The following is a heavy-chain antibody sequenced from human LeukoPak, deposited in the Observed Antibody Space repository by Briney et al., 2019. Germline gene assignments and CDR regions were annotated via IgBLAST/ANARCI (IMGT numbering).Heavy chain of an antibody. J-gene: IGHJ4*02. Sequence: GGSLRLSCAASGFTFSSYSMNWVRQAPGKGLEWVSSISSSSSYIYYADSVKGRFTISRDNAKNSLYLQMNSLRAEDTAVYYCASWIAVAERHDYWGQGTLVTVSS. CDR3: ASWIAVAERHDY. D-gene: IGHD6-19*01. CDR1: GFTFSSYS. V-gene: IGHV3-21*01. CDR2: ISSSSSYI.